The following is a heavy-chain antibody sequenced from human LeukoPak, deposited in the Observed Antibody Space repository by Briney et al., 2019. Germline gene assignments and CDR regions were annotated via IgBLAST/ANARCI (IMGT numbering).Heavy chain of an antibody. J-gene: IGHJ5*02. V-gene: IGHV3-30*02. CDR3: AKDTTPRKAGFFP. CDR2: IRYDGSNK. CDR1: GFTFSSSG. Sequence: GGSLTLSCAASGFTFSSSGMHWVRQAPGKGLEWVAFIRYDGSNKYYAEHVKGRFTISRDNSKTTLYLHMNSLKAEDTAVYYCAKDTTPRKAGFFPCGEGALVTLSS. D-gene: IGHD1-14*01.